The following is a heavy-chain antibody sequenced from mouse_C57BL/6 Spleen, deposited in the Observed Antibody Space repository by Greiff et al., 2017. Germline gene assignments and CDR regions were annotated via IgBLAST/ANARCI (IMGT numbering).Heavy chain of an antibody. V-gene: IGHV1-59*01. CDR2: IDPSDSYT. Sequence: QVQLQQPGAELVRPGTSVKLSCKASGYTFTSYWMHWVKQRPGQGLEWIGVIDPSDSYTNYNQKFKGKDTLTVDTSSSTAYMQLSRLTSEDSAVFFCEECCVSYGDYWGKRTRVPVSS. D-gene: IGHD1-1*02. CDR1: GYTFTSYW. J-gene: IGHJ4*01. CDR3: EECCVSYGDY.